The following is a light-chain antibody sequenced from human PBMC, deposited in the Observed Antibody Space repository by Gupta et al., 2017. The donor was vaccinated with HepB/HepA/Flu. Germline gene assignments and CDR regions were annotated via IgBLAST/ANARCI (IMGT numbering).Light chain of an antibody. CDR2: EVT. CDR1: SSDIGNFNY. V-gene: IGLV2-14*01. CDR3: NSYSSSNTLGV. J-gene: IGLJ3*02. Sequence: QSALTPPSSVSSSPGQSITISCTGTSSDIGNFNYVSWYQQHPGKAPKLMIYEVTNRPSGVSNRFSGSKSGNTASLTISGLQAEDEADYYCNSYSSSNTLGVFGGGTKLTVL.